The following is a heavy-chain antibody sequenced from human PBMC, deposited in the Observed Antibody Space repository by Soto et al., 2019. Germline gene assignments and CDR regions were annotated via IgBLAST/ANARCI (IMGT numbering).Heavy chain of an antibody. Sequence: QVQLVESGGGLVKPGGSLRVSCAASGFTFSDYYMTWIRQAPGKGLEWVGGIIPLFGTASYAQKFQGRVTITADESTSTVYMELSSLRSDDTAVYFCATELGENPASPFDAWGQGTLVTVSS. V-gene: IGHV1-69*01. J-gene: IGHJ4*02. CDR3: ATELGENPASPFDA. D-gene: IGHD3-10*01. CDR2: IIPLFGTA. CDR1: GFTFSDYY.